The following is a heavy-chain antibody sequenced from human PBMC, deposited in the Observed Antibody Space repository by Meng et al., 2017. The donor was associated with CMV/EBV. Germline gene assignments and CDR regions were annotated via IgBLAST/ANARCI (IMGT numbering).Heavy chain of an antibody. Sequence: GESLKISCAASGFTFSSYGMHWVRQAPGKGLEWVAFIRYDGSNKYYADSVKGRFTISRDNSKNTLYLQMNSLRAEDTAVYYCAREKGWGADTTSFDYWGQGTLVTVSS. D-gene: IGHD6-19*01. V-gene: IGHV3-30*02. CDR3: AREKGWGADTTSFDY. CDR2: IRYDGSNK. J-gene: IGHJ4*02. CDR1: GFTFSSYG.